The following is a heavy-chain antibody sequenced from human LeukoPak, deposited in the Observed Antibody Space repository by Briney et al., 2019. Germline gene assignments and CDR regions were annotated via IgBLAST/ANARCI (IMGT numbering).Heavy chain of an antibody. CDR2: IYYSGTT. J-gene: IGHJ5*02. CDR3: ARRRNYGDYVNWFDP. V-gene: IGHV4-31*03. CDR1: GGSISSGGYY. D-gene: IGHD4-17*01. Sequence: SQTLSLTCTVSGGSISSGGYYWSWIRQHPGKGLEWIGYIYYSGTTSYNPSLKSRVTISVDTSKNQFSLKLSSVTAADTAVYYCARRRNYGDYVNWFDPWGQGTLVTVSS.